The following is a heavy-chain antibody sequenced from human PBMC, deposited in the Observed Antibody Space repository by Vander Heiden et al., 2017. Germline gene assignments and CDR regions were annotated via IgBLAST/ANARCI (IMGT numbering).Heavy chain of an antibody. D-gene: IGHD5-12*01. J-gene: IGHJ4*02. CDR1: SLRSYY. CDR3: ASLDIVATHYYFDY. V-gene: IGHV4-39*01. CDR2: TYHSGST. Sequence: SLRSYYWGWIRQPPGKGLEWIGSTYHSGSTYYNPSLKSRVTISVDTSKNQFSLKLSSVTAADTAVYYCASLDIVATHYYFDYWGQGTLVTVSS.